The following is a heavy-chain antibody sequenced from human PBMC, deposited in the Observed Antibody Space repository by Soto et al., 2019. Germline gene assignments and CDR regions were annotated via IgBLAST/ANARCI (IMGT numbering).Heavy chain of an antibody. D-gene: IGHD3-3*01. V-gene: IGHV3-30-3*01. CDR2: ISYDGSNK. CDR3: ARDRRLWTSYYPYYYYYGMDV. CDR1: GFTFSSYA. Sequence: GGSLRLSCAASGFTFSSYAMHWVRQAPGKGLEWVTVISYDGSNKYYADSVKGRFTISRDNSKNTLYLQMNSLRAEDTAVYYCARDRRLWTSYYPYYYYYGMDVWGQGTTVTVSS. J-gene: IGHJ6*02.